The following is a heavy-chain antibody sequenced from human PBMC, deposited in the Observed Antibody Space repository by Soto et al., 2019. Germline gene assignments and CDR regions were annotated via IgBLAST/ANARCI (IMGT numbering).Heavy chain of an antibody. CDR1: GGSISSGGYS. CDR2: IYHSGST. D-gene: IGHD2-2*03. J-gene: IGHJ4*02. Sequence: QLQLQESGSGLVKPSQTLSLSCAVSGGSISSGGYSWNWIRQAPGKGLEWIGYIYHSGSTYYNPSLQSRVTLSVDKSKNQSSRQLTSVPGAGTAVYFCARASLTGYSVDSWGQGALVTVSS. V-gene: IGHV4-30-2*01. CDR3: ARASLTGYSVDS.